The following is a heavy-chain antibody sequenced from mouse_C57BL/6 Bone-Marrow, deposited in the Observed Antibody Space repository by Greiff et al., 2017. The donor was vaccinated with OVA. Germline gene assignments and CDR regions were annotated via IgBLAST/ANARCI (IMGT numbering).Heavy chain of an antibody. CDR2: IYPGSGST. CDR1: GYTFTSYW. J-gene: IGHJ1*03. Sequence: QVQLQQSGAELVKPGASVKMSCKASGYTFTSYWITWVKQRPGQGLEWIGDIYPGSGSTNYNEKFKSKATLTVDTSSSTAYMQLSSLTSEDSAVYYCARKGTTMVNWYFDVWGTGTTVTVSS. CDR3: ARKGTTMVNWYFDV. V-gene: IGHV1-55*01. D-gene: IGHD2-1*01.